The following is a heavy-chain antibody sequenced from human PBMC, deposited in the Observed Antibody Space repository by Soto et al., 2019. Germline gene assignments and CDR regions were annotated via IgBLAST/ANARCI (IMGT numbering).Heavy chain of an antibody. D-gene: IGHD3-16*01. CDR3: AKDLYYYDFSLDDY. V-gene: IGHV3-30*04. CDR2: VSYDGSIE. Sequence: XRSMILSCTGSGFTFSSYAMHWVRLAPGKGLEWVAVVSYDGSIENYADSVRGRFTISRDNSKNTVFLQMNSLRVEDTAVYYCAKDLYYYDFSLDDYWGQGTLVTVSS. J-gene: IGHJ4*02. CDR1: GFTFSSYA.